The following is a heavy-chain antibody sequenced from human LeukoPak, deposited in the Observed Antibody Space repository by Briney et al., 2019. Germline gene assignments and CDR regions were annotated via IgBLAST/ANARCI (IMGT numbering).Heavy chain of an antibody. J-gene: IGHJ6*03. Sequence: ASVKVSCKASGYTFTGYYMHWVRQAPGQGLEWMGWINPNSGGTNYAQKFQGRVTMTRDTSISTAYMELSRLRSDDTAVYYCARDLAAGTVYYYYYMDVWGKGTTVTISS. CDR1: GYTFTGYY. CDR2: INPNSGGT. CDR3: ARDLAAGTVYYYYYMDV. D-gene: IGHD6-13*01. V-gene: IGHV1-2*02.